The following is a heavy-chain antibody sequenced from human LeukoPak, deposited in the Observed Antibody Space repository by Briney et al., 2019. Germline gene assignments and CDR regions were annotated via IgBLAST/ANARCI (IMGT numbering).Heavy chain of an antibody. CDR1: GFTFSSYG. Sequence: GGSLRLSCAASGFTFSSYGMSWVRQAPGKGLEWVSAISGSGGSTYYADSVKGRFTISRDNSKNTLYLQMNSLRPEDTALYYCAKEWYVGSPPDYWGQGTLVTVSS. J-gene: IGHJ4*02. CDR2: ISGSGGST. CDR3: AKEWYVGSPPDY. V-gene: IGHV3-23*01. D-gene: IGHD3-10*01.